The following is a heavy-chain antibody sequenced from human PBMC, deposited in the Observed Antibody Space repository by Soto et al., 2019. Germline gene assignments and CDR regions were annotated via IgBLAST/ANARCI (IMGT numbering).Heavy chain of an antibody. CDR2: IRDGGEST. D-gene: IGHD2-15*01. J-gene: IGHJ3*02. V-gene: IGHV3-23*01. Sequence: EVQLLESRGGLVQPGESLRLSCAFSGFIFGNYMMTWVRQAPGKGLEWVSTIRDGGESTYYADSVKGRFTISRDNSKNTLYLQMDSLGVEDRAVYYCAPHVHCSGGSCHYDAFDIRGQGTMVTVSS. CDR1: GFIFGNYM. CDR3: APHVHCSGGSCHYDAFDI.